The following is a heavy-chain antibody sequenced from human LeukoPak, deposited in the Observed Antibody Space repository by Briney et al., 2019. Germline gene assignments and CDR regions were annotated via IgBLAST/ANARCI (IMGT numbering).Heavy chain of an antibody. CDR3: AKEWRFSSSWYQYYFDY. Sequence: GGSLRLSCAASGFTVSSYAMSWVRQAPGKGLEWISAISGGGGSKYYADSVKGRFTISRDTSTNTLYLQLNSLRVDDTAVYFCAKEWRFSSSWYQYYFDYWGQGTLVTVSS. J-gene: IGHJ4*02. CDR1: GFTVSSYA. V-gene: IGHV3-23*01. D-gene: IGHD6-13*01. CDR2: ISGGGGSK.